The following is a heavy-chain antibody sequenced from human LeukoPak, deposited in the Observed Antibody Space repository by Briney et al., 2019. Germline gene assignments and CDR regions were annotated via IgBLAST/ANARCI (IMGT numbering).Heavy chain of an antibody. CDR3: ASLPTVPEPHGYYYGMDV. J-gene: IGHJ6*04. V-gene: IGHV3-48*03. CDR1: GFTFSSYE. CDR2: ISSSGSTI. Sequence: GGSLRLSCAASGFTFSSYEMNWVRQAPGKGLEWVSYISSSGSTIYYADSVKGRFTISRDNAKNSLYLQMNSLRAEDTAVYYCASLPTVPEPHGYYYGMDVWAKGPRSPSPQ. D-gene: IGHD4-17*01.